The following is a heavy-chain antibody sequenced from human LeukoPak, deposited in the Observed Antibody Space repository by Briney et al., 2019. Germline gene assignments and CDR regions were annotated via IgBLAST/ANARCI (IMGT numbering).Heavy chain of an antibody. CDR2: IYYSGST. Sequence: SETLSLTCTVSGGSISGYYWSWIRQPPGKGLEWIGYIYYSGSTNYNPSLKSRVTISVDTSKNPFSLKLSSVTAADTAVYYCARSIVTTIKPYFDYWGQGTLVTVSS. CDR3: ARSIVTTIKPYFDY. D-gene: IGHD5-12*01. J-gene: IGHJ4*02. V-gene: IGHV4-59*08. CDR1: GGSISGYY.